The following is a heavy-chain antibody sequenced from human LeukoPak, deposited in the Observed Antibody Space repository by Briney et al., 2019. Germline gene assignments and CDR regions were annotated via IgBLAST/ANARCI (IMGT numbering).Heavy chain of an antibody. CDR3: AKGGGYGSSIDY. V-gene: IGHV3-23*01. CDR1: GFTFSSYA. CDR2: ISGGVVST. D-gene: IGHD5-12*01. Sequence: GGSLRLSCAASGFTFSSYAMSWVRQAPGKGLEWVSGISGGVVSTYYADSVKGRVTISRDNSNNTLYLQMNSLRAEDTAVYYCAKGGGYGSSIDYWGQGTLVTVYS. J-gene: IGHJ4*02.